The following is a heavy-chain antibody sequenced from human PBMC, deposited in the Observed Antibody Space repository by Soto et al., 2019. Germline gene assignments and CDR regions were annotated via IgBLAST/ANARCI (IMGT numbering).Heavy chain of an antibody. V-gene: IGHV3-23*01. CDR2: ISGSGVST. J-gene: IGHJ4*02. CDR1: GFTFSSYA. D-gene: IGHD3-22*01. Sequence: GGSLRLSCAASGFTFSSYAMSWVRQAPGKGLEWVSAISGSGVSTYYADSVKGRFTISRDNSKNTLYLQMNSLRAEDTAVYYCAKSPGMYYYDSSGYYHYDYWGQGTQVTVSS. CDR3: AKSPGMYYYDSSGYYHYDY.